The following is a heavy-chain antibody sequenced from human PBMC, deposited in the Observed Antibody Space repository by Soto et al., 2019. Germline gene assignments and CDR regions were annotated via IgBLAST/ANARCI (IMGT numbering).Heavy chain of an antibody. D-gene: IGHD2-8*01. Sequence: QLQLVESGGGVVQPGRSLRLSCAASGFTVSSYGMHWVRQAPGKGLEWVAVIWYDGSNKYYADSVKGRFTISRDNSKNTLYLQMNSLRAEDTAVYYCARAADDIVLMVYAPPFDYWGQGTLVTVSS. J-gene: IGHJ4*02. V-gene: IGHV3-33*01. CDR1: GFTVSSYG. CDR3: ARAADDIVLMVYAPPFDY. CDR2: IWYDGSNK.